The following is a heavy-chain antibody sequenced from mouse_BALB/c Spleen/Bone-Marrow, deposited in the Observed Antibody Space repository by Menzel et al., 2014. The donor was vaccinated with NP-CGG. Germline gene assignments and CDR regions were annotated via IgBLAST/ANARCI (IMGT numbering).Heavy chain of an antibody. CDR2: IFPGTGTT. CDR3: ARRANGNDGGSYWYSDV. Sequence: QVQLQQSGTELVKPGASVKLSCKTSGYTFTSYWIQWVKQRPGQGLGWIGEIFPGTGTTYYNEKFKGKATLTIDTSSSTAYMQLSSLTSEDSAVYFCARRANGNDGGSYWYSDVWGAGTTVTVSS. CDR1: GYTFTSYW. V-gene: IGHV1S132*01. D-gene: IGHD2-2*01. J-gene: IGHJ1*01.